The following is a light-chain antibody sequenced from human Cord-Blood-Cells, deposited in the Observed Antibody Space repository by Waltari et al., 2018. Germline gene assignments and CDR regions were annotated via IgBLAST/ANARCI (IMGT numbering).Light chain of an antibody. V-gene: IGLV3-1*01. CDR1: KLGDKY. J-gene: IGLJ2*01. CDR3: QAWDSSTVV. Sequence: SYELTQPPSVSVSPGQTASITCSGDKLGDKYACWYQQKPGKSPGLVIYQDSKRPSGIPERFSGSNYGNTATLTISGTQAMDEADYYCQAWDSSTVVFGGGTKLTVL. CDR2: QDS.